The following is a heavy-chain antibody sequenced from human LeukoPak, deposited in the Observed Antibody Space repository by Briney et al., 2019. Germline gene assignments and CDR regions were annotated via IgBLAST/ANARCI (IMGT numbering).Heavy chain of an antibody. CDR2: ISYDGSNK. J-gene: IGHJ4*02. CDR3: AKDLSGSGSYLGL. Sequence: GGSLRLSCAASGFTFSSYGMHWVRQAPGKGLEWVAVISYDGSNKYYGDSVKGRFTISRDNSKNTLYLQMNSLRAEDTAVYYCAKDLSGSGSYLGLWGQGTLVTVSS. V-gene: IGHV3-30*18. D-gene: IGHD3-10*01. CDR1: GFTFSSYG.